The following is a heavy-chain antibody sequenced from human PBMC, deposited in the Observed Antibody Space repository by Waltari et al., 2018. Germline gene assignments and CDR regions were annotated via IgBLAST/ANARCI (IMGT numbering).Heavy chain of an antibody. CDR3: ARRRGTTVTTKYFQH. V-gene: IGHV4-34*01. CDR1: GGSFSGYS. CDR2: INHSGST. D-gene: IGHD4-17*01. Sequence: QVQLQQWGAGLLKPSETLSLTCAVYGGSFSGYSWSWIRQPPGKGLEWIGEINHSGSTNYNPSLKSRVTISVDTSKNQFSLKLSSVTAADTAVYYWARRRGTTVTTKYFQHWGQGTLVTISS. J-gene: IGHJ1*01.